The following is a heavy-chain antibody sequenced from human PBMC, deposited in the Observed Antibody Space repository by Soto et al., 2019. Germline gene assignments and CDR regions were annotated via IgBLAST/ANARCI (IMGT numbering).Heavy chain of an antibody. J-gene: IGHJ6*02. CDR1: GFTVSSYW. D-gene: IGHD2-15*01. Sequence: PVGSLRLSCAASGFTVSSYWMHWVRQAPGKGLVWVSLIKTDGSSTNYADSVKGRFTISRDNAKNTLYLQMNSLRAEDTAVYYCVRTPYWGQGTTVTVS. CDR2: IKTDGSST. V-gene: IGHV3-74*01. CDR3: VRTPY.